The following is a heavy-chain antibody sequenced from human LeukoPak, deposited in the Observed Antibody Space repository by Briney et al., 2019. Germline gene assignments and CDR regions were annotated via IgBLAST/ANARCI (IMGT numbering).Heavy chain of an antibody. V-gene: IGHV4-34*01. Sequence: SETLSLTCAVYGGSFSGYYWSWIRQPPGKGLEWIGEINHSGSNNYNPSLKSRVTISVGTSKNQFSLKLSSVTAADTAVYYCARGLDAVAGTPFDYWGQGTLVTVSS. D-gene: IGHD6-19*01. CDR2: INHSGSN. CDR3: ARGLDAVAGTPFDY. J-gene: IGHJ4*02. CDR1: GGSFSGYY.